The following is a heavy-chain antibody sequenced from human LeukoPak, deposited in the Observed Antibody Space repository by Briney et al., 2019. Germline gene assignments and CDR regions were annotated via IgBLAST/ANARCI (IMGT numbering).Heavy chain of an antibody. CDR1: GFTFSSYG. Sequence: GGSLRLSCAASGFTFSSYGMHWVRQAPGKGLEWVAVIWYDGSNKYYADSVKGRFTISRDNSKNTLYLQMNSLRAEDTAVYYCARDTGSSSWPIYYYYGMDVWGQGTTVTVSS. J-gene: IGHJ6*02. D-gene: IGHD6-13*01. V-gene: IGHV3-33*01. CDR2: IWYDGSNK. CDR3: ARDTGSSSWPIYYYYGMDV.